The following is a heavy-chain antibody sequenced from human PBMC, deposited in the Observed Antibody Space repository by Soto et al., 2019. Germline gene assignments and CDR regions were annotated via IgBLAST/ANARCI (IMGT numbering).Heavy chain of an antibody. CDR1: GFTFSSYA. J-gene: IGHJ3*02. V-gene: IGHV3-64*04. D-gene: IGHD2-2*01. CDR3: AKVRPLRDCTSTSCLGAFDI. Sequence: GGSLRLSCSASGFTFSSYAMHWVRQAPGKGLEYVSAISSNGGSTYYADSVKGRFTISRDNSKNTLYLRMNSLRAEDTAVYYCAKVRPLRDCTSTSCLGAFDIWGQGT. CDR2: ISSNGGST.